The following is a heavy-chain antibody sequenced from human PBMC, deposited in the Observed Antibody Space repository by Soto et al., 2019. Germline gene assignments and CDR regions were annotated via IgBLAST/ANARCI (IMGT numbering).Heavy chain of an antibody. CDR2: LYHSGST. CDR1: GGSISSSNW. J-gene: IGHJ4*02. D-gene: IGHD3-22*01. V-gene: IGHV4-4*02. CDR3: ASGEYYYDSSGYYYFDY. Sequence: QVQLQESGPGLVKPSGTLSLTCAVSGGSISSSNWWSWVRQPPGKGLEWIWELYHSGSTNYIPSLKSRVTISVDKAKNQFSLKLRSVNVADTVGYDYASGEYYYDSSGYYYFDYWGQGTMVTVSS.